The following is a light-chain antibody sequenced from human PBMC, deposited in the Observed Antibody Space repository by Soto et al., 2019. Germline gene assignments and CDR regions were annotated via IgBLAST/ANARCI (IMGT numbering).Light chain of an antibody. CDR1: SSDVGNYKY. CDR2: EVS. J-gene: IGLJ3*02. V-gene: IGLV2-8*01. CDR3: SSYAGSNLWV. Sequence: QSALTQSPSASGSPGQSVTISCTGTSSDVGNYKYVSWYQQHPGKAPKLMIYEVSKRPSGCPDRFSGSKSGNTASLTVSGLQVEDEADYYCSSYAGSNLWVFGGGTKLTVL.